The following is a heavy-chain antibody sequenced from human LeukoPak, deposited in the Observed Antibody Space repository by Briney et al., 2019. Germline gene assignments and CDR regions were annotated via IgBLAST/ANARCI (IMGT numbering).Heavy chain of an antibody. V-gene: IGHV3-23*01. D-gene: IGHD3-10*01. CDR1: GFTFSSNV. Sequence: GGSLILSCAASGFTFSSNVMSWVRQAPGKGLEWVSAISGSGGNTFYADFVKGRFTISRDNSKNTLCLQMNSLRAEDTAVYYCAKHSGSCGRPLDYWGQGTLVTVSS. CDR2: ISGSGGNT. CDR3: AKHSGSCGRPLDY. J-gene: IGHJ4*02.